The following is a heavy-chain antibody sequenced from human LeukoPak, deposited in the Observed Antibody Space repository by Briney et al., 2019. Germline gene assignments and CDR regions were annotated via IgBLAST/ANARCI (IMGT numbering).Heavy chain of an antibody. V-gene: IGHV3-11*01. J-gene: IGHJ6*02. CDR2: INSSGSTV. Sequence: GRSLTLSCAASGFIFSDYYMSWIRQPPGKGLEWVSYINSSGSTVYYADSVKGQFTIHRDSAKNSLYLQMNSLRAEDTVVYYCARDSLGQCGYSGYGEKYGMDVWGQGTTVTVSS. D-gene: IGHD5-12*01. CDR1: GFIFSDYY. CDR3: ARDSLGQCGYSGYGEKYGMDV.